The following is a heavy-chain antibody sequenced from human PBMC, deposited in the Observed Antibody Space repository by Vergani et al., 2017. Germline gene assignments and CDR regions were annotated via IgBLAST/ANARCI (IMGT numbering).Heavy chain of an antibody. CDR1: GYTFTGYY. D-gene: IGHD1/OR15-1a*01. J-gene: IGHJ4*02. Sequence: QVQLVQSGAEVKKPGASVKVSCKASGYTFTGYYIHWVRQAPGQGLEWMGWINSNSGDTDHAQKFQGRVTMTRDTSITTVYMELSGLRSDDTAMYYCAREGLLGQKEFDYWGQGTLVTVSS. V-gene: IGHV1-2*02. CDR2: INSNSGDT. CDR3: AREGLLGQKEFDY.